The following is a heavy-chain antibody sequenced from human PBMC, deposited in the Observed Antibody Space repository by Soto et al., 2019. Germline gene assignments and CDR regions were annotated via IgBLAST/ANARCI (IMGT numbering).Heavy chain of an antibody. V-gene: IGHV3-23*01. CDR1: AFAFSTYD. CDR2: ISTSGGRT. Sequence: GGSLRLSCAASAFAFSTYDMSWVRQAPGKGLEWVSGISTSGGRTYYTDSVKGRCTISRDNSKSTLYLQMNSLRAEDTAVYYCARGRDSAYVLDLWGQGTLVTVSS. D-gene: IGHD5-12*01. CDR3: ARGRDSAYVLDL. J-gene: IGHJ5*02.